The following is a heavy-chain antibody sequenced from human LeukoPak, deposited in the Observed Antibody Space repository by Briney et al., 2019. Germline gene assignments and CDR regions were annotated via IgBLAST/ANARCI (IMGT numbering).Heavy chain of an antibody. V-gene: IGHV3-21*01. CDR2: ISTSSSYI. Sequence: GGPLRLSCAASGFIFSSYSMNWVRQAPGKGLEWVSSISTSSSYISYADSVKGRFTISRDNAKNSLYLQMNSLRAEDTAVYYCARDHENWGSRFNYFDFWGQGTLVTVSS. D-gene: IGHD7-27*01. CDR3: ARDHENWGSRFNYFDF. CDR1: GFIFSSYS. J-gene: IGHJ4*02.